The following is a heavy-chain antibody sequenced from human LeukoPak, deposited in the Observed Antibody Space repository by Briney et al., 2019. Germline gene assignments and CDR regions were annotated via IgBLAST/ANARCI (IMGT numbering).Heavy chain of an antibody. V-gene: IGHV4-31*03. Sequence: SETLSLTCTVSGGSISSGGYYWSWIRQHPGKGLEWIGYIYYSGSTYYNPSLKSRVTISVDTSKNQFSLKLSSVTAADTAVYYCVREGYSYGWNFDYWGREPWSPSPQ. CDR2: IYYSGST. J-gene: IGHJ4*02. CDR3: VREGYSYGWNFDY. D-gene: IGHD5-18*01. CDR1: GGSISSGGYY.